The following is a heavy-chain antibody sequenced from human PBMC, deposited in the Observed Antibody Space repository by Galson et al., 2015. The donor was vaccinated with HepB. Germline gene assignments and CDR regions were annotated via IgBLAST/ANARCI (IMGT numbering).Heavy chain of an antibody. J-gene: IGHJ6*02. CDR3: AKDRPLRGLSVFYYGMDV. Sequence: SLRLSCAVSGFTFSDYAIHWVRQAPGKGLEWLAVISYDGSNKYYLDSVRGRFTISRDNSKGMVYLHMNSLRGEDTGVYFCAKDRPLRGLSVFYYGMDVWGRGTTVIVSS. CDR1: GFTFSDYA. D-gene: IGHD3-10*01. V-gene: IGHV3-30*18. CDR2: ISYDGSNK.